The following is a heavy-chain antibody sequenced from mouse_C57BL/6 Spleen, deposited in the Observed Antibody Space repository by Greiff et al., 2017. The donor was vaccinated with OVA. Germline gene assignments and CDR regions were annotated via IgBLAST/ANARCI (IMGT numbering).Heavy chain of an antibody. Sequence: QVQLKQPGAELVKPGASVKLSCKASGYTFTSYWMHWVKQRPGQGLEWIGMIHPNSGSTNYNEKFKSKATLTVDKSSSTAYMQLSSLTSEDSAVYYCARYNYGSSYVWFAYWGQGTLVTVSA. CDR3: ARYNYGSSYVWFAY. CDR1: GYTFTSYW. D-gene: IGHD1-1*01. V-gene: IGHV1-64*01. CDR2: IHPNSGST. J-gene: IGHJ3*01.